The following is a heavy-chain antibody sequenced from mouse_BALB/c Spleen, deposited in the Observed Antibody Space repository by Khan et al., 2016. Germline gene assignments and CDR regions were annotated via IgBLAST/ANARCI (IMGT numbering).Heavy chain of an antibody. V-gene: IGHV9-3*02. J-gene: IGHJ3*01. CDR1: GYTFTNYG. D-gene: IGHD2-1*01. CDR2: INTNTGEP. Sequence: QVQLQQSGPELKKPGETVKISCKASGYTFTNYGMIWVKQAPGKGLKWMGWINTNTGEPAYAEEFKGRFALSLETSASTAYLQISNLKNEDTATXFCARYGKGPWFAYWGQGTMVTVSA. CDR3: ARYGKGPWFAY.